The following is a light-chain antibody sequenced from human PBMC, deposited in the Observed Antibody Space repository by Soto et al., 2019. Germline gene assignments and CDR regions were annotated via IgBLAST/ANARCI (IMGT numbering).Light chain of an antibody. CDR3: QQRSNPIS. CDR1: QSVSSY. Sequence: EIVLTQSPATLSLSPGERATLSCRASQSVSSYLAWYQQQPGQAPRLLIYDASNRATGIPARFSGSGSGTDFTLTISTLEPEDFAVYYCQQRSNPISFGQGTRLEIK. V-gene: IGKV3-11*01. CDR2: DAS. J-gene: IGKJ5*01.